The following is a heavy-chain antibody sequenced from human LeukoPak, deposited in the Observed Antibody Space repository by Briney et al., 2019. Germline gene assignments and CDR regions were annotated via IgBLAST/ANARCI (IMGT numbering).Heavy chain of an antibody. D-gene: IGHD5-24*01. Sequence: SETLSLTCTASGGSISRSYWSWIRQPAGKGLEWIGRIYTSGTTNYNPALESRVTMSVDTSKNQFSLRLDSVTGADTAIYFCTYTERWLAFDFWGQGALVTVSS. J-gene: IGHJ4*02. CDR2: IYTSGTT. V-gene: IGHV4-4*07. CDR1: GGSISRSY. CDR3: TYTERWLAFDF.